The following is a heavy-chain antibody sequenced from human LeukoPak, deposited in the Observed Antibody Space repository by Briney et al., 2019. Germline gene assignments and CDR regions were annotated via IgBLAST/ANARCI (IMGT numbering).Heavy chain of an antibody. J-gene: IGHJ4*02. CDR3: ASQYCSSTRCYVRQQLVLGHY. CDR2: IWYDGSNK. D-gene: IGHD2-2*01. Sequence: PGRSLRLSCAASGFTFSTYGMHWVRQAPGKGLEWVAVIWYDGSNKYYADSVKGRFTISRDNSKNTLYLQMNSLRAEDTAVYYCASQYCSSTRCYVRQQLVLGHYWGQGTLVTVSS. V-gene: IGHV3-33*01. CDR1: GFTFSTYG.